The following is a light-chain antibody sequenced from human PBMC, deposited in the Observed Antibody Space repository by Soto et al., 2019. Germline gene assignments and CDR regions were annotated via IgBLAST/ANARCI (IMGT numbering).Light chain of an antibody. Sequence: QSALTQPAAVSVSPGQSISISCTGTTGDVGGYNYVSWYQQHPGKVPKLRLHKVSNPPSKVSNFFSGSKSGNTASLTISGLQAEDEADYYCLSKTSSISDVLGTGTKPTVL. CDR2: KVS. CDR1: TGDVGGYNY. CDR3: LSKTSSISDV. V-gene: IGLV2-14*01. J-gene: IGLJ1*01.